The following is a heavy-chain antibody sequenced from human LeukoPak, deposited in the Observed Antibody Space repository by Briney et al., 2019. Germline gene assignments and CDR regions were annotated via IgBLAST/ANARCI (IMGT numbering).Heavy chain of an antibody. D-gene: IGHD1-26*01. V-gene: IGHV3-21*01. J-gene: IGHJ4*02. CDR1: GFTFSSYS. CDR2: ISSSSSYI. CDR3: ARDRGSGTEFDY. Sequence: GGSLRLSFAASGFTFSSYSMNWVRQAPGKGLEWVSSISSSSSYIYYADSVKGRFTISRDNAKNSLYLQMNSLRAEDTAVYYCARDRGSGTEFDYWGQGTLVTVSS.